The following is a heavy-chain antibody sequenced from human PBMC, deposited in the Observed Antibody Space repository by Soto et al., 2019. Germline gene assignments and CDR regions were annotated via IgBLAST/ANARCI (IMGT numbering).Heavy chain of an antibody. CDR2: IYYSGST. CDR1: GGSISSSSYY. J-gene: IGHJ6*03. Sequence: SETLSLTCTVSGGSISSSSYYWGWIRQPPGKGLEWIGSIYYSGSTYYNPSLKSRVTISVDTSKNQFSLKLSSVTAADTAVYYCARNWNDHYYYYYMDVWGKGTTVTVSS. D-gene: IGHD1-1*01. V-gene: IGHV4-39*01. CDR3: ARNWNDHYYYYYMDV.